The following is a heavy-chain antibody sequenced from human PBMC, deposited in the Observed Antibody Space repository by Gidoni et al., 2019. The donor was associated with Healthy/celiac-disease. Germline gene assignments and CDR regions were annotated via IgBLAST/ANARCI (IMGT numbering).Heavy chain of an antibody. D-gene: IGHD3-22*01. Sequence: QVQLVQSGAEVKKPGASVKVSCKASGYTFTSYGISWVRQAPGQGLEWMGWISAYNGNTNYAQKLQGRVTMTTDTSTSTAYMELRSMRSDDTAVYYCARDPKKYYYDSSGYPFDYWGQGTLVTVSS. CDR2: ISAYNGNT. CDR1: GYTFTSYG. CDR3: ARDPKKYYYDSSGYPFDY. V-gene: IGHV1-18*04. J-gene: IGHJ4*02.